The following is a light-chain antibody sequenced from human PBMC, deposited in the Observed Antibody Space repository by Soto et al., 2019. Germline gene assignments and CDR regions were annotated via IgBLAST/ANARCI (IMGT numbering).Light chain of an antibody. CDR2: KAS. CDR1: QTISGW. J-gene: IGKJ1*01. V-gene: IGKV1-5*03. CDR3: QQYNSWPWT. Sequence: DIQMTQSPSTLSASVGDRVTITCRASQTISGWLAWYQQRPGKAPKXLIYKASSLESGVPSRFSGSGSGTELTITISSLQPDDFETYYCQQYNSWPWTFGQGTKVDIK.